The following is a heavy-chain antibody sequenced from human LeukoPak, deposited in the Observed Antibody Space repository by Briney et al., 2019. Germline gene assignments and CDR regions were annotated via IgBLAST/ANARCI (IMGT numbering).Heavy chain of an antibody. CDR1: GYTFTSYG. D-gene: IGHD3-10*01. CDR3: ARARYYGSGGDY. V-gene: IGHV1-18*01. Sequence: ASVKVSCKASGYTFTSYGISWVRQPPGQGLEWMGWIIAYNGNTNYAQKLQGRVTMTTDTSTSTAYMELRSLRSDDTAVYYCARARYYGSGGDYWGQGTLVTVSS. CDR2: IIAYNGNT. J-gene: IGHJ4*02.